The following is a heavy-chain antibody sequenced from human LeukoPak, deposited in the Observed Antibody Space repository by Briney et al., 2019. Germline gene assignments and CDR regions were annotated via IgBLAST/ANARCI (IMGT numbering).Heavy chain of an antibody. V-gene: IGHV1-2*02. J-gene: IGHJ3*02. CDR2: INPDNADT. D-gene: IGHD2-8*01. Sequence: ASVKVSCKASGYTFTGYYMHWVRQAPGQGLEWMGSINPDNADTNCAQNFQGRVTMTRDTSLNTAYMDLSRLRPDDTAVYYCAIMGDTFGIWGQGTMVTASS. CDR1: GYTFTGYY. CDR3: AIMGDTFGI.